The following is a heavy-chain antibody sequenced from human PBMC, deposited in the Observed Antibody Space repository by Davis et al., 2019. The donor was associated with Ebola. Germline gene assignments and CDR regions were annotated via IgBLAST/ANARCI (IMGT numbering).Heavy chain of an antibody. Sequence: ASVKVSCKASGYTFTSYAMHWVRQAPGQRLEWMGWINAGNGNTKYSQKFQGRVTITRDTSASTAYMELSSLRSEDTAVYYCARDGWVDYYYGMDVWGQGTTVTVSS. V-gene: IGHV1-3*01. D-gene: IGHD2-15*01. CDR2: INAGNGNT. J-gene: IGHJ6*02. CDR1: GYTFTSYA. CDR3: ARDGWVDYYYGMDV.